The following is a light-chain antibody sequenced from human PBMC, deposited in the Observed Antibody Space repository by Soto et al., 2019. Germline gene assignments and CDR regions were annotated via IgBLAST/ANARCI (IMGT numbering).Light chain of an antibody. CDR3: QQYGSSPPFT. CDR2: AAS. CDR1: QSVSSSY. J-gene: IGKJ3*01. Sequence: EIVLTQSPGTLSLSPGERATLSCRASQSVSSSYLAWYQQKPGQAPRLLIYAASSRATGIPDRFSGSGSGTDFTLTISRLEPEDCAVYYCQQYGSSPPFTFGPGTRVDIK. V-gene: IGKV3-20*01.